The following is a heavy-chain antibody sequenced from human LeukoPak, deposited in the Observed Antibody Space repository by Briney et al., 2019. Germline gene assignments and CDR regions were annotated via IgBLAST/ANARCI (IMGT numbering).Heavy chain of an antibody. CDR2: TNPNSGST. CDR1: GYTFTGYY. V-gene: IGHV1-2*02. J-gene: IGHJ3*02. D-gene: IGHD3-22*01. CDR3: ASSRRYYYDSSGNDAFDI. Sequence: ASVKLSCKASGYTFTGYYMHWVRQAPGQGLERMGWTNPNSGSTNYAQKFQGRVTMTRDTSITTAYMELSRLRSDDTALYYCASSRRYYYDSSGNDAFDIWGQGTMVTVSS.